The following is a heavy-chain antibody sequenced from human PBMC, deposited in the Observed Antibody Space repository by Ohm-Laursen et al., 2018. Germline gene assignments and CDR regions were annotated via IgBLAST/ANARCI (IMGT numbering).Heavy chain of an antibody. J-gene: IGHJ6*02. CDR3: ARDRILAAAYNGMDV. CDR1: GFTVSDSY. V-gene: IGHV3-66*01. D-gene: IGHD6-13*01. CDR2: IYSGGST. Sequence: GSLRLSCTASGFTVSDSYVSWVRQAPGKGLEWVSVIYSGGSTYYAGSVRGRFTISRDISKTTVCLQMNSLRAEDTAVYYCARDRILAAAYNGMDVWGQGTTVTVSS.